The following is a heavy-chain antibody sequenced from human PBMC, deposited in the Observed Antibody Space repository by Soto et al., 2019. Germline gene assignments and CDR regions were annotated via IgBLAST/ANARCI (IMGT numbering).Heavy chain of an antibody. Sequence: GRSIRLYCATSDSNIRIYTLNWVCAGTGKGLEWVSYISSSSSTIYYADSVKGRFTISRDNAKNSLYLQMNSLRDEDTAVYYCARHRPPESTAYSFFPYWGSGT. CDR3: ARHRPPESTAYSFFPY. CDR1: DSNIRIYT. D-gene: IGHD3-22*01. J-gene: IGHJ4*02. V-gene: IGHV3-48*02. CDR2: ISSSSSTI.